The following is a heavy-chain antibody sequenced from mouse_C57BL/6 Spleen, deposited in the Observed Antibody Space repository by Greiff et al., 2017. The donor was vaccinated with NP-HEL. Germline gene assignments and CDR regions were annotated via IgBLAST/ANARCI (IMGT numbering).Heavy chain of an antibody. D-gene: IGHD2-3*01. V-gene: IGHV3-6*01. Sequence: EVKLQESGPGLVKPSQSLSLTCSVTGYSITSGYYWNWIRQFPGNKLEWMGYISYDGSNNYNPSLKNRISITRDTSKNQFFLKLNSVTTEDTATYYCARVDGYPYYFDYWGQGTTLTVSS. CDR1: GYSITSGYY. CDR2: ISYDGSN. J-gene: IGHJ2*01. CDR3: ARVDGYPYYFDY.